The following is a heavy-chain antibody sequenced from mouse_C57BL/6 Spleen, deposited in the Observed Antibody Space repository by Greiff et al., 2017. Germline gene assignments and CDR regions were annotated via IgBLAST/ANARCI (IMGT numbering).Heavy chain of an antibody. CDR3: ARSGSSLYAIDY. CDR2: IHPNYGST. Sequence: VKLQQPGAELVKPGASVKLSCKASGYTFTSYWMHWVKQRPGQGLEWIGMIHPNYGSTNYNEKFKSKATLTVDKSSRTAYMQLSSLTSEDSAVYYCARSGSSLYAIDYWGQGTSVTVSS. CDR1: GYTFTSYW. D-gene: IGHD1-1*01. J-gene: IGHJ4*01. V-gene: IGHV1-64*01.